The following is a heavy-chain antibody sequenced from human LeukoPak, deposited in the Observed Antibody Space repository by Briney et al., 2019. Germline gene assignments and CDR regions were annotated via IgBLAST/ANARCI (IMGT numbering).Heavy chain of an antibody. CDR3: ARDRLGHITVTTLPDY. CDR1: GFTFSSYA. V-gene: IGHV3-30*04. CDR2: ISYDGSNK. J-gene: IGHJ4*02. D-gene: IGHD4-17*01. Sequence: PGGSLRLSCAASGFTFSSYAMHWVRQAPGKGLEWVAVISYDGSNKYYADSVKGRFTISRDNSKNTLYLQMNSLRAEDTAVYYCARDRLGHITVTTLPDYWGQGALVTVSS.